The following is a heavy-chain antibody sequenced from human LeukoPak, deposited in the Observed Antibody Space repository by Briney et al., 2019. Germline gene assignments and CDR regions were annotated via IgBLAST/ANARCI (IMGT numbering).Heavy chain of an antibody. CDR2: IYYSGST. J-gene: IGHJ5*02. Sequence: SETLSLTCTVSGGSISSSSYYWGWIRQPPGKGVEWIGSIYYSGSTYYYPSLKSRVSISVDTSKNQFSLKLSSVTAADTAVYFCARRLDPWGQGTLVTVSS. V-gene: IGHV4-39*01. CDR1: GGSISSSSYY. CDR3: ARRLDP.